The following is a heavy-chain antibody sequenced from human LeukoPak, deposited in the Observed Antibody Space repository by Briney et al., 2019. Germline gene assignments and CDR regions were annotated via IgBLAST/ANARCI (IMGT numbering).Heavy chain of an antibody. Sequence: GGSLRLSCAASGFTFSNSDMHWVRQSTGNGLEWVSAIGTAGDTYYSDSVKGRFTISRDNAKNSLYLQMNSLRAEDTAVYYCARVAAGSGSIYFDYWGQGTLVTVSS. CDR1: GFTFSNSD. CDR3: ARVAAGSGSIYFDY. V-gene: IGHV3-13*01. CDR2: IGTAGDT. D-gene: IGHD6-13*01. J-gene: IGHJ4*02.